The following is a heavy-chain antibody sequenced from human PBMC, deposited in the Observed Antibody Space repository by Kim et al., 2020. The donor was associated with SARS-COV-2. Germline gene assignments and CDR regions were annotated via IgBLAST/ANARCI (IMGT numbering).Heavy chain of an antibody. CDR3: ARERWGTLV. D-gene: IGHD3-16*01. V-gene: IGHV3-11*01. CDR1: GFTFSDYV. CDR2: IHTRDSVT. J-gene: IGHJ4*02. Sequence: GGSLRLSCAASGFTFSDYVMSWIRQAPGKGLEWISYIHTRDSVTYYADSVKGRFTISRDNAKNSLYLQMNSLRAEDTAVYYCARERWGTLVWGQGTLVTASS.